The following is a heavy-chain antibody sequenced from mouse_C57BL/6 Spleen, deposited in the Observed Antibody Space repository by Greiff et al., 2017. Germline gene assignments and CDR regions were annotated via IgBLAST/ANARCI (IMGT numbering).Heavy chain of an antibody. V-gene: IGHV1-80*01. CDR1: GYAFSSYW. CDR2: IYPGDGDT. J-gene: IGHJ2*01. Sequence: VQLQQSGAELVKPGASVKISCKASGYAFSSYWMNWVKQRPGKGLEWIGQIYPGDGDTNYNGKFKGKATLTADKSSSTAYMQLSSLTSEDSAVYFCARMGYGSSQCDYWGQGTTLTVSA. D-gene: IGHD1-1*01. CDR3: ARMGYGSSQCDY.